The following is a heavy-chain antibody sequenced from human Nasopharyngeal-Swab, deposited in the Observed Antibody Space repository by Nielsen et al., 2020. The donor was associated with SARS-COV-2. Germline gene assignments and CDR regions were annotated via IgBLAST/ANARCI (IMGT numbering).Heavy chain of an antibody. CDR2: IYDSGST. V-gene: IGHV4-59*01. D-gene: IGHD6-19*01. CDR3: ARVSQAYKTYSGWGYYYMDV. J-gene: IGHJ6*03. Sequence: WIRQPPGKGLEWIGYIYDSGSTNYNPALKSRVTISVDTSKNQFSLKLSSVTAADTAVYYCARVSQAYKTYSGWGYYYMDVWGKGTTVTVSS.